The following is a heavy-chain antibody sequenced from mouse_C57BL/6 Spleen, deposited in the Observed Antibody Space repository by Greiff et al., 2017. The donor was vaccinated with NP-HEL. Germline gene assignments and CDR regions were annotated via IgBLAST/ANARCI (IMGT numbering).Heavy chain of an antibody. CDR2: IYPGSGST. CDR1: GYTFTSYW. Sequence: QVQLQQPGAVLVKPGASVKMSCKASGYTFTSYWITRVKQRPGQGLEWIGDIYPGSGSTNYNEKFKSKATLTVDTSSSTAYMQLSSLTSEDSAVYYCARKGGSSYWYFDVWGTGTTVTVSS. CDR3: ARKGGSSYWYFDV. D-gene: IGHD1-1*01. V-gene: IGHV1-55*01. J-gene: IGHJ1*03.